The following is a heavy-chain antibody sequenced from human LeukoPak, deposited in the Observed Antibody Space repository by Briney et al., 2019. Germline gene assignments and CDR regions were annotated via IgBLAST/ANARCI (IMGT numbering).Heavy chain of an antibody. Sequence: TSETLSLTCTVSGGSISPYYWSWIRQPPGKGLQWIGYISDSGSTNYNPSLKSRVTISEYTSKNQFSLKLSSVTAADTAVYYCARVIMSSVYYYYLDVWGKGTTVTVSS. CDR1: GGSISPYY. J-gene: IGHJ6*03. CDR2: ISDSGST. V-gene: IGHV4-59*01. D-gene: IGHD3-3*01. CDR3: ARVIMSSVYYYYLDV.